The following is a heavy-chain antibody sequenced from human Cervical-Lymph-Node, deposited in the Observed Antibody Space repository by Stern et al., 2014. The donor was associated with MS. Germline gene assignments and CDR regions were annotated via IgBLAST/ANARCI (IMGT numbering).Heavy chain of an antibody. J-gene: IGHJ6*02. Sequence: VQLVESGGGVVQPGRSLRLSCAASGFSFYNYGMHWVRQAPGKGLEWVALISYDGRNEYYADSVKVRFTISRDNSKNTVSLQMSSLRAEDTAVYYCAKDLAGGAMDFWGQGTTVTVSS. CDR3: AKDLAGGAMDF. V-gene: IGHV3-30*18. D-gene: IGHD3-16*01. CDR2: ISYDGRNE. CDR1: GFSFYNYG.